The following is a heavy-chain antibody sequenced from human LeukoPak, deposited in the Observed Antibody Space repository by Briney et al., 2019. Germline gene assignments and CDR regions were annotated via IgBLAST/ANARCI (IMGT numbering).Heavy chain of an antibody. Sequence: GGSLRLSCAASGYTFRNYCMSWVRQAPGGGREWVANIKQDGSEKYYVDSVKGRFTITRDNAKTSLYLQMNSLRAEDTAEYYFARLRYSYDIPYYYYSMDVWGKGTTVTVSS. V-gene: IGHV3-7*01. CDR3: ARLRYSYDIPYYYYSMDV. CDR2: IKQDGSEK. CDR1: GYTFRNYC. J-gene: IGHJ6*03. D-gene: IGHD5-18*01.